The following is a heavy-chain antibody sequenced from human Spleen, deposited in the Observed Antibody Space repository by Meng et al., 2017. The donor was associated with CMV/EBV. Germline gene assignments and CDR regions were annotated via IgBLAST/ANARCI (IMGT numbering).Heavy chain of an antibody. D-gene: IGHD4-17*01. J-gene: IGHJ5*02. V-gene: IGHV3-11*05. CDR3: AREEDYGDYYNWFDP. CDR2: ISSSSSYT. CDR1: GFTFSDYY. Sequence: VQLVESGGGLVKPGGSLRLSCAASGFTFSDYYMSWIRQAPGKGLEWVSYISSSSSYTNYADSVKGRFTISRDNAKNSLYLQMNSLRAEDTAVYYCAREEDYGDYYNWFDPWGQGTLVTVSS.